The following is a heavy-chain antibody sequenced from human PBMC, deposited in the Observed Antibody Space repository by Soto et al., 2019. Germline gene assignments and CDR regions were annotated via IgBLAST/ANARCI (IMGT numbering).Heavy chain of an antibody. CDR3: ARHGSY. J-gene: IGHJ4*02. V-gene: IGHV4-39*01. CDR2: IYFSGST. CDR1: GVSISNTSYY. Sequence: SETLSLTCSVSGVSISNTSYYWGWIRQPPGKGLEWVGTIYFSGSTFYNPSLKSRVTISIDTSKNQFSLRLSSVTAADTAVYYCARHGSYWGQGTLVT.